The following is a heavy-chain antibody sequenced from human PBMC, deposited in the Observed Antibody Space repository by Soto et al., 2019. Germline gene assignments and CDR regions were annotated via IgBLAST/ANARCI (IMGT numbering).Heavy chain of an antibody. CDR2: ISSSSSTI. Sequence: GGSLRLSCAASGFTFSSYSMNWVRQAPGKGLEWVSYISSSSSTIYYADSVKGRFTISRDNAKNSLYLQMNSLRAEDTAVYYCARQGLHTIFGVVSQFHNWFDPWGQGTLVTVSS. D-gene: IGHD3-3*01. V-gene: IGHV3-48*01. J-gene: IGHJ5*02. CDR3: ARQGLHTIFGVVSQFHNWFDP. CDR1: GFTFSSYS.